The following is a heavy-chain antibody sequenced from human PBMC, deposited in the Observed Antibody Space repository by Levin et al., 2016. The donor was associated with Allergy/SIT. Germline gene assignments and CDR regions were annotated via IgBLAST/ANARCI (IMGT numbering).Heavy chain of an antibody. CDR1: GITFSNYA. CDR3: ARDPVNGVLGFDY. V-gene: IGHV3-21*01. CDR2: ISDRT. D-gene: IGHD2-8*01. J-gene: IGHJ4*02. Sequence: GGSLRLSCAASGITFSNYAMSWVRQAPGKGLEWVSTISDRTFYADSVKGRFTISRDNAKNSLSLQMNSLRAEDTAMYYCARDPVNGVLGFDYWGQGALVTVSS.